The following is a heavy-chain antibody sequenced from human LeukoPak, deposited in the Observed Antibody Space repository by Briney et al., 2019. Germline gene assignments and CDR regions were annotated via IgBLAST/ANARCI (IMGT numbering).Heavy chain of an antibody. J-gene: IGHJ3*02. D-gene: IGHD3-9*01. CDR3: ARVRPSLLYDILTGYYFGDAFDI. CDR1: GGSISSYY. CDR2: IYYSGST. Sequence: SETLSLTCTVSGGSISSYYWSWIRQPPGKGLEWIGYIYYSGSTNYNPSLKSRVTISVDTSKNQFSLKLSSVTAADTAVYYCARVRPSLLYDILTGYYFGDAFDIWGQGTMVTVSS. V-gene: IGHV4-59*01.